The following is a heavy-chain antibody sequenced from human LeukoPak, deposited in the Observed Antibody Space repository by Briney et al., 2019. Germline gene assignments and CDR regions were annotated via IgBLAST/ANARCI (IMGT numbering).Heavy chain of an antibody. CDR1: GFTFDDYT. CDR2: ISWDGSST. Sequence: GGSLRLSCAAPGFTFDDYTMHWVRQAPGQSLEWVSLISWDGSSTDYTDSVKGRFTISRDNSKNSLYLQMNSLRTEDTALYYCAKESGPDTLDYWGQGTLVTVSS. D-gene: IGHD2-2*02. CDR3: AKESGPDTLDY. V-gene: IGHV3-43*01. J-gene: IGHJ4*02.